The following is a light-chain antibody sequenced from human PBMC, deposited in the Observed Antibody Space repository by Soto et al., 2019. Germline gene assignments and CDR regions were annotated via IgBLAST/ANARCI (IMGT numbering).Light chain of an antibody. CDR2: DAS. Sequence: DIQMTQSPSSLSASVGDRVTITCQASQDISNYLNWYQQKPGKAPKLLIYDASNLETGVPSRFSGSGSGTDFTFTISSLQPEDIATYYCQQYDKSIFTFGPGTKVDIK. CDR1: QDISNY. V-gene: IGKV1-33*01. J-gene: IGKJ3*01. CDR3: QQYDKSIFT.